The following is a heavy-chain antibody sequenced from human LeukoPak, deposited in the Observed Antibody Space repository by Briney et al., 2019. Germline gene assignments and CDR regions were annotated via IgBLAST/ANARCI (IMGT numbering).Heavy chain of an antibody. CDR1: GFTFSSYG. D-gene: IGHD6-13*01. CDR2: ISYDGSNK. Sequence: GSLRLSCVASGFTFSSYGMHWVRQAPGKGLEWVALISYDGSNKYYADSVKGRFTISRDNSKNTLYLQMNSLRAGDTAVYYCAKGGGSSWYSSYYYYYYMDVWGKGTTVTVSS. CDR3: AKGGGSSWYSSYYYYYYMDV. V-gene: IGHV3-30*18. J-gene: IGHJ6*03.